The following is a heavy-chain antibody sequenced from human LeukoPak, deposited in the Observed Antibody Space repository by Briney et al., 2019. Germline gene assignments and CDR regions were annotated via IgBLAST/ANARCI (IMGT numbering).Heavy chain of an antibody. CDR1: GGTFSSYA. J-gene: IGHJ3*02. V-gene: IGHV1-69*13. CDR3: ARDPPSWRELGREAFDI. D-gene: IGHD1-26*01. Sequence: GASVKVSCKASGGTFSSYAISWVRQAPGRGLEWMGGIIPIFGTANYAQKFQGRVTITADESTSTAYMELSSLRSEDTAVYYCARDPPSWRELGREAFDIWGQGTMVTVSS. CDR2: IIPIFGTA.